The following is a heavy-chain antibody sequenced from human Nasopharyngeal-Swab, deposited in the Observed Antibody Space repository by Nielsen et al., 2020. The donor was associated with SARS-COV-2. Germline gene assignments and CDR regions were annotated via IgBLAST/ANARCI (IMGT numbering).Heavy chain of an antibody. CDR3: ARESTTVVTTYLDY. D-gene: IGHD4-23*01. J-gene: IGHJ4*02. CDR1: GYTFTSYA. V-gene: IGHV1-3*01. Sequence: ASVKVSCKASGYTFTSYAMHWVRQAPGQRLEWMGWINAGNGNTKYSQKFQGRVTITRDTSASTAYMELSSLRSEDTAVYYCARESTTVVTTYLDYWGQGTLVTVSS. CDR2: INAGNGNT.